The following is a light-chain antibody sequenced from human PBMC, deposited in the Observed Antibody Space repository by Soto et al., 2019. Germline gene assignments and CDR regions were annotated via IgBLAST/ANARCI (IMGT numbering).Light chain of an antibody. J-gene: IGKJ3*01. CDR3: QARHE. CDR2: DAS. Sequence: EVVLTQSPATLSLSPGDRATLSCRASQSVSIDFAWYQQKPGQAPRLLIYDASNRATGIPARFSGSGSGTDFPPPISRLGAEDFAVYYFQARHEVGPGTKVDIK. CDR1: QSVSID. V-gene: IGKV3-11*01.